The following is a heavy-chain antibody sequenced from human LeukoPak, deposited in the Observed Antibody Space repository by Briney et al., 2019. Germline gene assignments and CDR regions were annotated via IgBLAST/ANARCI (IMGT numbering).Heavy chain of an antibody. V-gene: IGHV4-4*07. J-gene: IGHJ6*03. Sequence: SETLSLTCTVSGGSVSSYHWSWIRQPAGKGLEWIGRIYTSGSTNYNPSLKSRVTMSVDTSKNQFSLKLSSVTAADTAVYYCARQGTTTVTTNYYYYMDVWGKGTTVTVSS. CDR1: GGSVSSYH. D-gene: IGHD4-17*01. CDR2: IYTSGST. CDR3: ARQGTTTVTTNYYYYMDV.